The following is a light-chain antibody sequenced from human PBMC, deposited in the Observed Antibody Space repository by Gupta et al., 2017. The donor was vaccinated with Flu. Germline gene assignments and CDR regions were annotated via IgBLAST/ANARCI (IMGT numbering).Light chain of an antibody. CDR2: KAS. CDR3: QENNSYT. Sequence: DIQMTQSLYTLSASVGDRVTITCRASENIYSWLAWYQQKPGKAPKLLMYKASSLESGVTSRFSGSGSGTKVTLTISSLQPDDFSTYYCQENNSYTFGGGTKVEIK. V-gene: IGKV1-5*03. CDR1: ENIYSW. J-gene: IGKJ4*01.